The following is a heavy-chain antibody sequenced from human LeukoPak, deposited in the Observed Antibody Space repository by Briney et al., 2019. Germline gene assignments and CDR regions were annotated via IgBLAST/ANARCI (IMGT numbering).Heavy chain of an antibody. J-gene: IGHJ4*02. CDR2: IIPILGIA. Sequence: SVKVSCKASGGTFSSYAISWVRQAPGQGLEWMGRIIPILGIANYAQKFQGRVTITADKSTSTAYMELSSLRSEDTAVYYCVNSDRPVAGYFDYWGQGTLVTVSS. CDR3: VNSDRPVAGYFDY. CDR1: GGTFSSYA. D-gene: IGHD6-19*01. V-gene: IGHV1-69*04.